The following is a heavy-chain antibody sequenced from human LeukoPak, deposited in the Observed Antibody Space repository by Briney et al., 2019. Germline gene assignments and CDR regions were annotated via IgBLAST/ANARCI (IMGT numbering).Heavy chain of an antibody. CDR2: INHSGST. Sequence: PSETLSLTCAVYGGSFSGYFWSWIRQPPGKGLEWIGEINHSGSTNYNPSLKSRVTISVDTSTNQFSLKLTSVTAADTAVYYCARDGGITMIRGVITDNWFDPWGQGTLVTVSS. CDR1: GGSFSGYF. V-gene: IGHV4-34*01. D-gene: IGHD3-10*01. CDR3: ARDGGITMIRGVITDNWFDP. J-gene: IGHJ5*02.